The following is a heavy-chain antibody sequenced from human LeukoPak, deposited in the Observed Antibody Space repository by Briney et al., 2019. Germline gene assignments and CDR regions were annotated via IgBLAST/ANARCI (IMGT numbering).Heavy chain of an antibody. CDR3: ARGFYYDSSGYHYDAFDI. Sequence: PSETLSLTCTVSGGSISSSSYYWGWIRQPPGKGLEWIGSIYYGGNTYHNPSLKSRVTMSADTSKNQFSLKLSSVTAADTAVYYCARGFYYDSSGYHYDAFDIWGQGTLVTVSS. D-gene: IGHD3-22*01. CDR2: IYYGGNT. V-gene: IGHV4-39*07. J-gene: IGHJ3*02. CDR1: GGSISSSSYY.